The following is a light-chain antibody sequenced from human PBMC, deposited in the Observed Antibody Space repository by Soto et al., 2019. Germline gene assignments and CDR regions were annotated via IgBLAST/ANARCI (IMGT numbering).Light chain of an antibody. Sequence: DIVRTQTPLSMSVTPGQSASMSCKSSQSLLQSDGKTYLFWYLQKPGQPPQIXTYEVSRRLSGVPDRISGSGSGTDFTLKISRVEHVDVGVYYCMQSIQLTITFGQGTRLEIK. J-gene: IGKJ5*01. CDR3: MQSIQLTIT. CDR2: EVS. CDR1: QSLLQSDGKTY. V-gene: IGKV2D-29*01.